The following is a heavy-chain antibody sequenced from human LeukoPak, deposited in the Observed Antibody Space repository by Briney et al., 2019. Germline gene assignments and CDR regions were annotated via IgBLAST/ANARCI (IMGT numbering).Heavy chain of an antibody. J-gene: IGHJ6*03. Sequence: SETLSLTCAVYGGSFSGYYWSWIRQPPGKGLEWIGEISHSGSTNYNPSLKSRVTISVDTSKNQFSLKLSSVTAADTAVYYCARGERYDSSGYYYRADYYYYMDVWGKVTAVTVSS. V-gene: IGHV4-34*01. CDR3: ARGERYDSSGYYYRADYYYYMDV. D-gene: IGHD3-22*01. CDR1: GGSFSGYY. CDR2: ISHSGST.